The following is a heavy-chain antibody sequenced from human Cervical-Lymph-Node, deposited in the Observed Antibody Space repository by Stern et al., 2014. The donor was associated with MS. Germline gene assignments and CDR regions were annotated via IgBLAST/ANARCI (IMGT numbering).Heavy chain of an antibody. Sequence: QVQLQESGPGLVKPLQTLSLTCSVSGGSVSSGSHYCSWIRQPAGKGLEWIGRIHPPGTTEYIPSLRSRFPISVDPSKTQFPLKLPSVTAADTAVYYCARGDCSNGVCYVTPSYWGQGALVTVSS. CDR3: ARGDCSNGVCYVTPSY. V-gene: IGHV4-61*02. J-gene: IGHJ4*02. CDR2: IHPPGTT. D-gene: IGHD2-8*01. CDR1: GGSVSSGSHY.